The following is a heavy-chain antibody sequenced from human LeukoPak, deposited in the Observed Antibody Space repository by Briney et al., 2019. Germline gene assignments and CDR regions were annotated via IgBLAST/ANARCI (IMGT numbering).Heavy chain of an antibody. J-gene: IGHJ2*01. Sequence: TLSLTCTVSGGAISTADYYWSWIRQSPGKGLEWIVYIYYRGTTYYNPSLRSRVTISVDTSKNQFSLKLSSLTAADTAVYSCARLQLRYWYFDPWGRGTLVTASS. V-gene: IGHV4-30-4*08. CDR3: ARLQLRYWYFDP. D-gene: IGHD5-24*01. CDR2: IYYRGTT. CDR1: GGAISTADYY.